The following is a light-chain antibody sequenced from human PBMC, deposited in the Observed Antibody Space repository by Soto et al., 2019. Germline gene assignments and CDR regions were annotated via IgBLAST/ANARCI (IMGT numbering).Light chain of an antibody. V-gene: IGLV2-8*01. CDR1: SSDVGGYNY. CDR2: EVS. J-gene: IGLJ3*02. CDR3: SSYAGSNNVV. Sequence: QSALTQPPSASGSPGQSVTISCTGTSSDVGGYNYVSWYQQHPGKAPKLMIYEVSKRPSGVPDRFSGSKSGNTASLTVSVLQAEDEADYYCSSYAGSNNVVFGGGTKVTVL.